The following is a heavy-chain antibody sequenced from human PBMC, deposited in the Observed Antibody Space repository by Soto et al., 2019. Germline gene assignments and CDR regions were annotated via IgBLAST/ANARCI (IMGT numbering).Heavy chain of an antibody. CDR1: GYTFTSYA. CDR3: ARGLEYSSSSGSWYFDY. D-gene: IGHD6-6*01. CDR2: INAGNGNT. Sequence: ASVKVSCKASGYTFTSYAMHWVRQAPGQRLEWMGWINAGNGNTKYSQKFQGRVTITRDTSASTAYMELSSLRSEDTAVYYCARGLEYSSSSGSWYFDYWGQGPLVTGSS. J-gene: IGHJ4*02. V-gene: IGHV1-3*01.